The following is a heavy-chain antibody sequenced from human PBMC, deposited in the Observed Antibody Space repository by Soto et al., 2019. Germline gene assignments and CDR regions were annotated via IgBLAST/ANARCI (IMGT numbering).Heavy chain of an antibody. CDR3: ARDRDTYGLSYFDY. V-gene: IGHV3-74*01. J-gene: IGHJ4*02. D-gene: IGHD5-18*01. CDR2: INTDGSST. Sequence: SGGSLRLSCAASGFTFSTYWMHWVRQAPGKGLVWVSRINTDGSSTSYADSVKGRFTISRDNAKNTLYLQMNSLRAEDTAIYYCARDRDTYGLSYFDYWGQGTLVTVSS. CDR1: GFTFSTYW.